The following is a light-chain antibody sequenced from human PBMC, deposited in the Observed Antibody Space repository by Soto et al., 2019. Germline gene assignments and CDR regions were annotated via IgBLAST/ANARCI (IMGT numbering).Light chain of an antibody. Sequence: ETVLTQSPGTLSLSPGHRVSLSCRASQSVSSYLAWYQQKPGQAPRLLIYDASNRATGIPARFSGSGSGTDFTLTISSLEPEDFAVYYCQQRSNWPTFGPGTKVDIK. CDR3: QQRSNWPT. CDR1: QSVSSY. CDR2: DAS. J-gene: IGKJ3*01. V-gene: IGKV3-11*01.